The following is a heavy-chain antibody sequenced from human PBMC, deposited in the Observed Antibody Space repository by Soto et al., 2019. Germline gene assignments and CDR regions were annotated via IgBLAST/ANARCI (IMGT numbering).Heavy chain of an antibody. CDR1: GFTFGDYA. CDR3: TRDPDYDFWSGFEFY. CDR2: IRSKAYGGTT. J-gene: IGHJ4*02. V-gene: IGHV3-49*03. D-gene: IGHD3-3*01. Sequence: GGSLRLSCTASGFTFGDYAMSWFRQAPGKGLEWVGFIRSKAYGGTTEYAASVKGRFTISRDDSKSIAYLQMNSLKTEDTAVYYCTRDPDYDFWSGFEFYWGQGTLVTVSS.